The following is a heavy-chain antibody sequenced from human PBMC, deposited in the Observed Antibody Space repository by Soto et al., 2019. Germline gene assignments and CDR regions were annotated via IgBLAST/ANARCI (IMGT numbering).Heavy chain of an antibody. J-gene: IGHJ4*02. CDR3: ARDLAKGGGSAGFDY. D-gene: IGHD1-26*01. CDR1: GYTFTSYG. Sequence: ASVKVSCKASGYTFTSYGISWVRQAPGQGLEWMGWISAYNGNTNYAQKLQGRVTMTTDTSTSTAYMTLTRLTSDDTAVYYCARDLAKGGGSAGFDYWCQGTLVTVSS. V-gene: IGHV1-18*04. CDR2: ISAYNGNT.